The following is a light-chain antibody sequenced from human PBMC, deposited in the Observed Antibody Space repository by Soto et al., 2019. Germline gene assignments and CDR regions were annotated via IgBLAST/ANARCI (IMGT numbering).Light chain of an antibody. Sequence: EVMVTQTPDTLSVSQGERATLFCKASQRVISNLARYQQKPGQAPRLLIYGASARAPGLPARFSGGGSGSDFTLTSSRLEPEDSTVYRCQQYGIPPTTFGQGTKVDIK. CDR3: QQYGIPPTT. V-gene: IGKV3-20*01. J-gene: IGKJ1*01. CDR2: GAS. CDR1: QRVISN.